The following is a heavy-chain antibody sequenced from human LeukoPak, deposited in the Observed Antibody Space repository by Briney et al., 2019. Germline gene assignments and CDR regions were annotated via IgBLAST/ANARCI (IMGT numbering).Heavy chain of an antibody. CDR2: ISGDGGST. CDR1: GFTFDDYA. V-gene: IGHV3-43*02. CDR3: AKAYNWNSFRLGIDFDY. Sequence: GGSPRLSCAASGFTFDDYAMHWVRQAPGKGLEWVSLISGDGGSTYYADSVKGRFTISRDNSKNSLYLQMNSLRTEDTALYYCAKAYNWNSFRLGIDFDYWGQGTLVTVSS. D-gene: IGHD1-7*01. J-gene: IGHJ4*02.